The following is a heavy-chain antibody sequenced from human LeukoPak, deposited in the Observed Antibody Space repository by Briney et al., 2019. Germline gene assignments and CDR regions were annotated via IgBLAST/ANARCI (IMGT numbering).Heavy chain of an antibody. CDR2: INHSGST. CDR3: ARYCSSTSCYTHYFDY. CDR1: GGSFSGYY. V-gene: IGHV4-34*01. Sequence: SETLSLTCAVYGGSFSGYYWSWIRQPPGKGLEWIGEINHSGSTNYNPSLKSRVTISVDTSKNQFSLKLSSVTAADTAVYYCARYCSSTSCYTHYFDYWGQGNLVTVSS. J-gene: IGHJ4*02. D-gene: IGHD2-2*02.